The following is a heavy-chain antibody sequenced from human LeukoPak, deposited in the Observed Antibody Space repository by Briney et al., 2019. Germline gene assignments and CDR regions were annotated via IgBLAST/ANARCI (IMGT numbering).Heavy chain of an antibody. CDR2: IYYSGST. CDR3: ARLGHRGQLLVPGDY. Sequence: PSETLSLTCTVSGGSISSYYWSWIRQPPGKGLEWNGYIYYSGSTNYNPSLKSRVTISVDTSKNQFSLKLSSVTAADTAVYYCARLGHRGQLLVPGDYWGQGTLVTVSS. CDR1: GGSISSYY. J-gene: IGHJ4*02. D-gene: IGHD6-19*01. V-gene: IGHV4-59*08.